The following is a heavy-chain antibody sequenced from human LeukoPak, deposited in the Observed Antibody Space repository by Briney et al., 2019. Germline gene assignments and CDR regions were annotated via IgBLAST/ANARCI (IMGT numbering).Heavy chain of an antibody. CDR2: ISGSGGST. V-gene: IGHV3-23*01. J-gene: IGHJ6*03. D-gene: IGHD3-16*01. Sequence: GGSLRLSCAASGFTVSSDYMSWVRQAPGKGLEWVSAISGSGGSTYYADSVKGRFTISRDNSKNTLYLQMNSLRAEDTAVYYCAKADSIRPYYYYYMDVWGKGTTVTVSS. CDR3: AKADSIRPYYYYYMDV. CDR1: GFTVSSDY.